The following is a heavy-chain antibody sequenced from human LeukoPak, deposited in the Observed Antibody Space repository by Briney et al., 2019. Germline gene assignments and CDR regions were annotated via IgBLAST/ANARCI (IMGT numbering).Heavy chain of an antibody. CDR3: ARAPGPFIVVVVAATPDAFDI. Sequence: TSQTLSLTCTVSGGSISSGGYYWSWIRQPPGKGLEWIGYIYHSGSTYYNPSLKSRVTISVDRSKNQFSLKLSSVTAADTAVYYCARAPGPFIVVVVAATPDAFDIWGQGTMVTVSS. D-gene: IGHD2-15*01. CDR2: IYHSGST. CDR1: GGSISSGGYY. V-gene: IGHV4-30-2*01. J-gene: IGHJ3*02.